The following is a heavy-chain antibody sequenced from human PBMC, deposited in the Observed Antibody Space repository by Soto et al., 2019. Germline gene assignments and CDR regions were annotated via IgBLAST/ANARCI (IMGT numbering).Heavy chain of an antibody. CDR3: ARVPSKHQLDFDH. J-gene: IGHJ5*02. Sequence: PSETLSLTCTVSGGSISSGGYYWSWIRQHPGKGLEWIGYIYYSGSTYYNPPLKSRVTISVDTSKNQFSLKLSSVTAAATAVYYCARVPSKHQLDFDHWGPVTLVTVSS. CDR1: GGSISSGGYY. D-gene: IGHD6-13*01. V-gene: IGHV4-31*03. CDR2: IYYSGST.